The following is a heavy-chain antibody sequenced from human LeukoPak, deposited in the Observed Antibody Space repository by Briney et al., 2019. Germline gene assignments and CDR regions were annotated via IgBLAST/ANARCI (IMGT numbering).Heavy chain of an antibody. CDR1: DYSIRSGYY. V-gene: IGHV4-38-2*02. CDR2: LHHTRST. Sequence: PSETLSLTCAVSDYSIRSGYYWAWIRPPPGKGLEWIGSLHHTRSTYYNPSLKSRVTMSVDRSNNKFSLNLNSVTAADTAVYYCARDRESSPWELLLDYWGQGIVVTVSS. D-gene: IGHD1-26*01. CDR3: ARDRESSPWELLLDY. J-gene: IGHJ4*02.